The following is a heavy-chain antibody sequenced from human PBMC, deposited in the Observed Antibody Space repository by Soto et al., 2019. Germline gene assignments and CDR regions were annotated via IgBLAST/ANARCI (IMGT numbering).Heavy chain of an antibody. CDR3: ARDRSTYGGGGTGEVKENWFDP. CDR2: AYYSGDT. CDR1: GGSISRYY. V-gene: IGHV4-59*01. D-gene: IGHD2-8*01. J-gene: IGHJ5*02. Sequence: PSETLSLTCSVSGGSISRYYWSWIRQPPGKGLEWIGYAYYSGDTGYNPSLQSRVTMAVGTSKNQVSLKLTSVTAADTAVYYCARDRSTYGGGGTGEVKENWFDPWGQGALATVSS.